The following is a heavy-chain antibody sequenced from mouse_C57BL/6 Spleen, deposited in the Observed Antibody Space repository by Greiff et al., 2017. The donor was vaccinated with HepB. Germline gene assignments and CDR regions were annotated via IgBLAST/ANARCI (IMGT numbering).Heavy chain of an antibody. D-gene: IGHD1-1*01. J-gene: IGHJ3*01. Sequence: QVQLQQPGTELVKPGASVKLSCKASGYTFTSYWMHWVKQRPGQGLEWIGNINPSNGGTNYNEKFKSKATLTVDKSSSTAYMQLSSLTSEDSAVYYWARRGITTVVATEDWFAYWGQGTLVTVSA. CDR1: GYTFTSYW. V-gene: IGHV1-53*01. CDR2: INPSNGGT. CDR3: ARRGITTVVATEDWFAY.